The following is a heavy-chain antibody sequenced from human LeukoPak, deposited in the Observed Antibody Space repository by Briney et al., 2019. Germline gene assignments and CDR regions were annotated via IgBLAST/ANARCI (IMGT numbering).Heavy chain of an antibody. Sequence: SETLSLTCAVYGGSFSGYYWSWIRQPPGKGLEWIGEINHSGSTNYNPSLKSRVTISVDTSKNQFSLKLSSVTAADAAVYYCARGPYYYYGMDVWGQGTTVTVSS. V-gene: IGHV4-34*01. CDR2: INHSGST. CDR1: GGSFSGYY. J-gene: IGHJ6*02. CDR3: ARGPYYYYGMDV.